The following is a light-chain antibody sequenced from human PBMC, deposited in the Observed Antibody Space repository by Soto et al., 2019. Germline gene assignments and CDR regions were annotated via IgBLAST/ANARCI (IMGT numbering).Light chain of an antibody. V-gene: IGKV3-20*01. CDR3: QQYGSSPVT. J-gene: IGKJ4*01. CDR1: QSVSSHY. Sequence: EVVLTQSPGTLSLSPGESATLSCRASQSVSSHYVVWYQQKVGQAPRLLIYGASTRATGIPNRFSGSGSGTDFTLTISGLEPEDFAVYHCQQYGSSPVTFGGGTKVEIK. CDR2: GAS.